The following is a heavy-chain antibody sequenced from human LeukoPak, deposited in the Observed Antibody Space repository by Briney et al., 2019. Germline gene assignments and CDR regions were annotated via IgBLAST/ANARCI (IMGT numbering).Heavy chain of an antibody. CDR3: ARSSYGGNVDY. J-gene: IGHJ4*02. D-gene: IGHD4-23*01. Sequence: SETLTLTCAVYGGSFSGYYWSWIRQPPGKGVEWIGEINHSGSTNYNPSLKSRVTISVDTSKNQFSLKLSSVTAADTAVYYCARSSYGGNVDYWGQGTLVTVSS. CDR1: GGSFSGYY. V-gene: IGHV4-34*01. CDR2: INHSGST.